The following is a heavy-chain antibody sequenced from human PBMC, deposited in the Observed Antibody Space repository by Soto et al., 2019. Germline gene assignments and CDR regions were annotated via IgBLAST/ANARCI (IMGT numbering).Heavy chain of an antibody. CDR3: ARDVDSGYESPNYNYYGMAV. CDR2: IIPIFGVP. V-gene: IGHV1-69*13. CDR1: GGSFSNYA. D-gene: IGHD5-12*01. J-gene: IGHJ6*02. Sequence: EASVKVSCKASGGSFSNYAISWVRRAPGQGLEWMGAIIPIFGVPNYAQNFRGRVTITADDSTSTAYMELSSLTSEDTATYFCARDVDSGYESPNYNYYGMAVWGQGTTVTVSS.